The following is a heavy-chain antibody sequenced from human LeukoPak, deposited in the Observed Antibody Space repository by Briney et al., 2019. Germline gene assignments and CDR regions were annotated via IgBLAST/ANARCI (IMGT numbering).Heavy chain of an antibody. CDR3: ARSRGNVWGSWGY. D-gene: IGHD3-16*01. CDR2: NRSSSSYI. V-gene: IGHV3-21*01. J-gene: IGHJ4*02. CDR1: GFTFSSYS. Sequence: GGSLRLSCAASGFTFSSYSMNWVRQAPGKGLEWVSSNRSSSSYIYYADSVKGRFTISRDNAKNSLYLQMNSLRAEDTAVYYCARSRGNVWGSWGYWGQGTLVTVSS.